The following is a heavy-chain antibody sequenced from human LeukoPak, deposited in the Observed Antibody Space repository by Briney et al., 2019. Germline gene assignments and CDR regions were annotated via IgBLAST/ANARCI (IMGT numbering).Heavy chain of an antibody. V-gene: IGHV1-2*02. D-gene: IGHD2-8*02. J-gene: IGHJ4*02. Sequence: ASVKVSCKASGYTFTDYYMHWVRQTPGQGLEWMGWINAKSGDTKYAQKFQARVTMTRDTSITTTYMEVSRLSSDDTAVYYCARQNTGQLDYWGQGTLVTVSS. CDR1: GYTFTDYY. CDR3: ARQNTGQLDY. CDR2: INAKSGDT.